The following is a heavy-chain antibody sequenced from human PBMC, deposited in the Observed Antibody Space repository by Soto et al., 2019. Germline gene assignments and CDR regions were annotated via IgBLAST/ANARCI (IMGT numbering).Heavy chain of an antibody. Sequence: QVHLVESGGGVVQPGGSLRLSCAVSGFTFSTYAMHWVRQAPGKGLEWVAVISYDGSNKYYADSVKGRFTISRDNSKNTLFLQMNSLRTGDTSVYYCARGYYSGWWAIEYWGQGTLVTVSS. CDR1: GFTFSTYA. CDR2: ISYDGSNK. D-gene: IGHD6-19*01. J-gene: IGHJ4*02. CDR3: ARGYYSGWWAIEY. V-gene: IGHV3-30-3*01.